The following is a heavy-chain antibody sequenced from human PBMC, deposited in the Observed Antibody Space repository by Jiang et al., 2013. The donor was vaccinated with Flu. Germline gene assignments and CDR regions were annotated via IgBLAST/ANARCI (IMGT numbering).Heavy chain of an antibody. CDR1: GFSLSAFGVA. Sequence: KPTQTLTLTCTCSGFSLSAFGVAVAWIRQPPGKALEWLALIYWNDDKRYSPSLKSRLTITKDTSKKQVVLTMTNMDPVDTATYYCALGIVLMDDAFDIWGQGTMVTVSS. D-gene: IGHD2-8*01. CDR3: ALGIVLMDDAFDI. V-gene: IGHV2-5*01. CDR2: IYWNDDK. J-gene: IGHJ3*02.